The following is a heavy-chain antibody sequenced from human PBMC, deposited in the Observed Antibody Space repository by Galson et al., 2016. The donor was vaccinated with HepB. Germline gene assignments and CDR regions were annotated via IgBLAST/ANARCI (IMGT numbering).Heavy chain of an antibody. D-gene: IGHD6-19*01. J-gene: IGHJ5*02. V-gene: IGHV3-23*01. CDR3: AKGGQWLLRGPGWFDP. CDR1: GFTFSSYA. Sequence: SLRLSCAASGFTFSSYAMSWVRQAPGKGLEWVSTISGSGATTYVADSVEGRFTMSRDNSKNTLYLQMNSLRVEDTAISYCAKGGQWLLRGPGWFDPWGQGTLVSVSS. CDR2: ISGSGATT.